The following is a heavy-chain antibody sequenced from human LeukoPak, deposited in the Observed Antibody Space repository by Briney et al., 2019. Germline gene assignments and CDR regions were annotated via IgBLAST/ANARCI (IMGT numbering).Heavy chain of an antibody. Sequence: ASVKVSCKASGGTFSSYAISWVQQAPGQGLEWMGRIIPILGIANYAQKFQGRVTITADKSTSTAYMELSSLRSEDTAVYYCARGAYSSSWYWFDPWGQGTLVTVSS. V-gene: IGHV1-69*04. CDR3: ARGAYSSSWYWFDP. J-gene: IGHJ5*02. CDR2: IIPILGIA. CDR1: GGTFSSYA. D-gene: IGHD6-13*01.